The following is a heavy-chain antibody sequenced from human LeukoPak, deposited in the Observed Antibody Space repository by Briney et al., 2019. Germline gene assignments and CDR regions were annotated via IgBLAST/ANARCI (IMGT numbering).Heavy chain of an antibody. D-gene: IGHD4-17*01. J-gene: IGHJ4*02. CDR3: ARDDYGETPDY. Sequence: ASVKVSCKASGYTFTSYYMHWVRHAPGHGLEWMGIINPSGGSTSYAQKFQGRVTMTRDTSTSTVYMELSSLRSEDTAVYYCARDDYGETPDYWGQGTLVTVSS. V-gene: IGHV1-46*01. CDR1: GYTFTSYY. CDR2: INPSGGST.